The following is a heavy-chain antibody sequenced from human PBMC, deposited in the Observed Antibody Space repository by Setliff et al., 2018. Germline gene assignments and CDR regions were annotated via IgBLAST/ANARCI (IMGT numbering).Heavy chain of an antibody. J-gene: IGHJ6*03. V-gene: IGHV4-61*02. CDR3: ARTGTTYYYSCMDV. CDR2: XXXXXXX. D-gene: IGHD3-22*01. Sequence: SETLSLTCTVSGASIGSGSHYWSWIRQPSGKELEWIGXXXXXXXXNXNPSXXSRVTISMDTSENHFSLKLSSVTAADTAVYYCARTGTTYYYSCMDVWGRGTTVTVSS. CDR1: GASIGSGSHY.